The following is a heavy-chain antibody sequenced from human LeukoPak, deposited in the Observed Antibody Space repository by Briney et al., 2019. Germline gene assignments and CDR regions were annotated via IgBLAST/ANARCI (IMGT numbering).Heavy chain of an antibody. CDR3: ARGPHGRIYDILTGFDY. V-gene: IGHV1-2*02. D-gene: IGHD3-9*01. Sequence: ASVKVSCKASGGTFTSYAISWVRQAPGQGLEWMGWIKPNSGGTNYAQKFQGRVTMTRDTSVSTAYMELGRLRSDDTAVYYCARGPHGRIYDILTGFDYWGQGTLVTVSS. CDR1: GGTFTSYA. J-gene: IGHJ4*02. CDR2: IKPNSGGT.